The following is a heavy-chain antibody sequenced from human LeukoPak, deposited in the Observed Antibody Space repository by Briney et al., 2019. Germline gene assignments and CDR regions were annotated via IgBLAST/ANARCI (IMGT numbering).Heavy chain of an antibody. V-gene: IGHV1-2*02. Sequence: ASVKVSCKASGYTFTGYYMHWVRQAPGQGLEWMGWINPNSGGTNYAQKFQGRVTMTRDTSISTAYMELSRLRSDDTAVYYCARGGEIMIPFGGVIADFDYWGQGTLVTVSS. CDR2: INPNSGGT. J-gene: IGHJ4*02. D-gene: IGHD3-16*02. CDR3: ARGGEIMIPFGGVIADFDY. CDR1: GYTFTGYY.